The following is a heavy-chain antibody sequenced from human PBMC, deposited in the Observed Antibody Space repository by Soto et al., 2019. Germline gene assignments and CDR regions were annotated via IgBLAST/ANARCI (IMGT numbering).Heavy chain of an antibody. V-gene: IGHV3-30-3*01. Sequence: ESGGGMVQPGRSLRLSCAASRFTFSSYSMHWVRQAPGKGLEWVAVISYNGNDKFYADSVKGRFTISRDNSNNMLYLQMNSLRAEDTAVYYCARTALRRPIAASGDFDPWGQGTLVTVSS. CDR3: ARTALRRPIAASGDFDP. CDR1: RFTFSSYS. CDR2: ISYNGNDK. D-gene: IGHD6-13*01. J-gene: IGHJ5*02.